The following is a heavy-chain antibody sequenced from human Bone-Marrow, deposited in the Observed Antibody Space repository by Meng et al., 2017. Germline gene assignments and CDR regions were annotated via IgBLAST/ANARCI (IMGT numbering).Heavy chain of an antibody. D-gene: IGHD6-13*01. J-gene: IGHJ4*02. Sequence: VQLVGSGGGVVQPGRSRSVSCAASGFPFSSYCMHWVRQDPGKGLEWVAVIGSDGSNKYYAESVKGRFTISRDTSKNTLYLQMDSLRVEDTAVYYCARDLSSSSLDYRGQGTLVTVSS. CDR3: ARDLSSSSLDY. CDR2: IGSDGSNK. V-gene: IGHV3-33*01. CDR1: GFPFSSYC.